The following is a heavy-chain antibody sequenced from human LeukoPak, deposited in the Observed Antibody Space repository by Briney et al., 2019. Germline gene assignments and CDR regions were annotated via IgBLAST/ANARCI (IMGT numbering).Heavy chain of an antibody. CDR3: AKPLMRDRWFGES. D-gene: IGHD3-10*01. CDR2: ISYDGITT. Sequence: GGSLRLSCAASGFSFSTYAMYWVRQAPGKGLECVALISYDGITTYYAKSVKGRFTISRDTSRNTVSLQMNSLRLEDTAIYYCAKPLMRDRWFGESWGQGTLVTVSS. V-gene: IGHV3-30-3*02. CDR1: GFSFSTYA. J-gene: IGHJ5*02.